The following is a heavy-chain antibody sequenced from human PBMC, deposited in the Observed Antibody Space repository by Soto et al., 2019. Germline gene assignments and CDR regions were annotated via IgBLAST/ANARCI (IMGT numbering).Heavy chain of an antibody. V-gene: IGHV3-11*06. J-gene: IGHJ5*02. CDR1: GFTLSDHY. Sequence: QVHLVESGGCLVKPGGSLRLSCAASGFTLSDHYMSWIRQAPGKGLEWVSYIDNSGSYTNYGDSVKGRFTISRDNAENSLYLQMNSLRAEDTAVYYCARGNVGPTGWFDPWGQGTVVTVSS. CDR2: IDNSGSYT. D-gene: IGHD1-26*01. CDR3: ARGNVGPTGWFDP.